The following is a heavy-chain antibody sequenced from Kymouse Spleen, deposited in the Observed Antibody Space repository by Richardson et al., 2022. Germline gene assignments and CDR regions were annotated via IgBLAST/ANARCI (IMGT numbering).Heavy chain of an antibody. Sequence: QVQLQESGPGLVKPSQTLSLTCTVSGGSISSGGYYWSWIRQHPGKGLEWIGYIYYSGSTYYNPSLKSRVTISVDTSKNQFSLKLSSVTAADTAVYYCARGDCTNGVCYTGFDYWGQGTLVTVSS. V-gene: IGHV4-31*03. CDR3: ARGDCTNGVCYTGFDY. D-gene: IGHD2-8*01. CDR2: IYYSGST. CDR1: GGSISSGGYY. J-gene: IGHJ4*02.